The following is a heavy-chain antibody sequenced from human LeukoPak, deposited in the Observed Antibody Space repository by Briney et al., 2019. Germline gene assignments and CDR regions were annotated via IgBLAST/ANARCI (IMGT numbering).Heavy chain of an antibody. CDR3: ARGPHYAIFGVVKPSGAFDI. CDR2: ISYSGST. V-gene: IGHV4-61*08. Sequence: SETLSLTCAVSGGSIRSGGYYWSWVRQPRGKGLEWIVYISYSGSTNYSPSRKSRVTISVDTTKNQFSLKLSSVTAADTAVYYCARGPHYAIFGVVKPSGAFDIWGQGTMVTVSS. CDR1: GGSIRSGGYY. J-gene: IGHJ3*02. D-gene: IGHD3-3*01.